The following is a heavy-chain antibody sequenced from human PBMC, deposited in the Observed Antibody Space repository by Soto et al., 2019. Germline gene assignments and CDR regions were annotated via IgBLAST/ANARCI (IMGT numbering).Heavy chain of an antibody. CDR3: ARLGGAAATAFDI. J-gene: IGHJ3*02. D-gene: IGHD2-15*01. CDR2: IYHSGST. V-gene: IGHV4-30-4*01. CDR1: GGSISSGDHY. Sequence: SETLSLTCTVSGGSISSGDHYWSWIRQPPGKGLEWIGYIYHSGSTYYNPSLKSRVTISVDTSKNQFSLKLSSVTAADTAVYYCARLGGAAATAFDIWGQGTMVTVSS.